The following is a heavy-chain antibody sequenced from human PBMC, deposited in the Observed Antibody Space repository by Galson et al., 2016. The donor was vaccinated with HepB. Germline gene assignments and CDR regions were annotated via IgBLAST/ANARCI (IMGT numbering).Heavy chain of an antibody. CDR3: ARERRGYSSRWGDQNYYYYGMDV. Sequence: LRLSCAASGFPFRSYAMSWVRQPPGKGLEWIGNMYYRGSTKYNSSLKSRATMSVDTSKNQFSLKLNSVTAADTAVYFCARERRGYSSRWGDQNYYYYGMDVWGQGTTVIVSS. CDR1: GFPFRSYA. CDR2: MYYRGST. J-gene: IGHJ6*02. V-gene: IGHV4-59*12. D-gene: IGHD6-13*01.